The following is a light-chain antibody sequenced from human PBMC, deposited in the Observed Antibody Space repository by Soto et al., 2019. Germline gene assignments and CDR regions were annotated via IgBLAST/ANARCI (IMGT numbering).Light chain of an antibody. CDR1: QSVSSN. CDR3: QQYNNWPYT. V-gene: IGKV3-15*01. J-gene: IGKJ2*01. Sequence: EIVMTQSPATLSVSPGERDTLSCRASQSVSSNLAWYQQKPGQAPRLLIYGASTRATGIPARFSGSGSGTEFTLTISSLQSEDFEVYYCQQYNNWPYTFGQGTKLEI. CDR2: GAS.